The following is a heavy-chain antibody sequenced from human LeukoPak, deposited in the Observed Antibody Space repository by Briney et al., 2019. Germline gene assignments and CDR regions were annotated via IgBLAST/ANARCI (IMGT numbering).Heavy chain of an antibody. Sequence: PSETLSLTCTVSGGSISSYYWSWIRQPAGKGLEWIGRIYTSGSTNYNPSLKSRVTMSVDTSKNQFSLKLSSVTAADTAVYYCAGQKERRPAQLWFGEQFDDWGQGTLVTVSS. J-gene: IGHJ4*02. CDR2: IYTSGST. CDR1: GGSISSYY. V-gene: IGHV4-4*07. CDR3: AGQKERRPAQLWFGEQFDD. D-gene: IGHD3-10*01.